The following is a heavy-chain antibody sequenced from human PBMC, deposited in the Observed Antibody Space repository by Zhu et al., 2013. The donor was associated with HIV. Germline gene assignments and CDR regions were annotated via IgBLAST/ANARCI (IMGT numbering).Heavy chain of an antibody. CDR3: ARDFGTNYVVYYYYMDV. J-gene: IGHJ6*03. CDR1: GYTFTGYY. CDR2: INPHSGGT. D-gene: IGHD4-4*01. Sequence: QVQLVQSGAELKKPGASVKVSCKASGYTFTGYYMHWVRQAPGQGLEWMGWINPHSGGTNFAQKFQGRVAMTRDTSTSTAYMELSRLRSDDTAVYYCARDFGTNYVVYYYYMDVWGTGTTVTVSS. V-gene: IGHV1-2*02.